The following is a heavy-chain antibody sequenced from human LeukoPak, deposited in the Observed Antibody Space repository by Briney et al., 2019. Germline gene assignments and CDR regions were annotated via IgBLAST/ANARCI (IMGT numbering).Heavy chain of an antibody. V-gene: IGHV3-21*01. CDR1: GFTFSSYS. J-gene: IGHJ6*02. CDR3: ARMNSGGYYYCGMDV. D-gene: IGHD2-15*01. Sequence: GGSLRLSCAASGFTFSSYSMNWVRQAPGKGLEWVSSISSSSSYIYYADSVKGRFTISRDNAKNSLYLQMNSLRAEDTAVYFCARMNSGGYYYCGMDVWGQGTTVTVSS. CDR2: ISSSSSYI.